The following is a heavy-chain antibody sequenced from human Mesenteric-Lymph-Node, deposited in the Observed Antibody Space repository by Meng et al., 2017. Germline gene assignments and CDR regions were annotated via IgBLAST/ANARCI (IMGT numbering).Heavy chain of an antibody. V-gene: IGHV4-31*01. CDR3: ARGVAAAGNFDY. J-gene: IGHJ4*02. D-gene: IGHD6-13*01. CDR1: GGSISSGGYY. Sequence: QLQESGPGLVKPSQTLSLTCTVSGGSISSGGYYWSWIRQHPGKGLEWIGYIYYSGSTYYNPSLKSLVTISVDTSKNQFSLKLSSVTAADTAVYYCARGVAAAGNFDYWGQGTLVTVSS. CDR2: IYYSGST.